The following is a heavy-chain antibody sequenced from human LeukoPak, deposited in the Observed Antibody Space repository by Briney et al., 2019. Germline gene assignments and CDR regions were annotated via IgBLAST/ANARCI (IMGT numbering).Heavy chain of an antibody. D-gene: IGHD6-13*01. Sequence: GGSLRLSCAASGFTFDDYAMHWVRQAPGKGPEWVSGISWNSGSIGYADSVKGRFTISRDNAKNSLYLQMNSLRAEDTALYYCAKERAAAGTLDYWGQGTLVTVSS. CDR1: GFTFDDYA. CDR3: AKERAAAGTLDY. CDR2: ISWNSGSI. J-gene: IGHJ4*02. V-gene: IGHV3-9*01.